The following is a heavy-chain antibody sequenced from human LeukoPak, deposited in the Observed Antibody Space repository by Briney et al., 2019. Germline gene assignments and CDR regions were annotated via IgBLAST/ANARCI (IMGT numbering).Heavy chain of an antibody. CDR1: GLTFSDFY. CDR2: ISSSGSTT. CDR3: ARARTKYSGYDWAY. D-gene: IGHD5-12*01. J-gene: IGHJ4*02. Sequence: GGSLRLSCAASGLTFSDFYMSWTRQAPGKGLEWVSYISSSGSTTDYADSVKGRFTISRDNAKSSLYLQMNSLRAEDTAVYYCARARTKYSGYDWAYWGQGTLVTVSS. V-gene: IGHV3-11*01.